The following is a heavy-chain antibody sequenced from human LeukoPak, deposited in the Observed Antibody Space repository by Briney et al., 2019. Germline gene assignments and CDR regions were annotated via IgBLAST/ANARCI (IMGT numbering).Heavy chain of an antibody. Sequence: PGRSLRLSCAASGFTFSSYGMHWVRQAPGKGLEWVAVIWYDGSNKYYADSVKGRFTISRDNSKNTLYLQMNSLRAEDTAVYYCARCNYREVTTVTAFDYWGQGTLVTVSS. D-gene: IGHD4-17*01. CDR1: GFTFSSYG. V-gene: IGHV3-33*01. CDR3: ARCNYREVTTVTAFDY. CDR2: IWYDGSNK. J-gene: IGHJ4*02.